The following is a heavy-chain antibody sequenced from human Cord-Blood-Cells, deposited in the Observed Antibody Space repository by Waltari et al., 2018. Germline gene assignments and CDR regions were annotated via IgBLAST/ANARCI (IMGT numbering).Heavy chain of an antibody. CDR2: IIPIFGTA. V-gene: IGHV1-69*01. Sequence: QVQLVQSGAEVKKPGSSVKVSCKASGGTFSSYAISWVRQAPGQGLEWMGGIIPIFGTANYAQKFHGRVTITADESTSTAYMGLSSLRSEDTAVYYCASTQLRGYSGYGRMGIYSYGMDVWVQGTTVTVSS. CDR1: GGTFSSYA. J-gene: IGHJ6*02. D-gene: IGHD5-12*01. CDR3: ASTQLRGYSGYGRMGIYSYGMDV.